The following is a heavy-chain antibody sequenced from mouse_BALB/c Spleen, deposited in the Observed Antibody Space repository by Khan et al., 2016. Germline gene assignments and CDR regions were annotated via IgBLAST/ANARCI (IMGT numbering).Heavy chain of an antibody. V-gene: IGHV1-87*01. J-gene: IGHJ3*01. D-gene: IGHD1-1*01. CDR2: IYPGDGDT. CDR3: ARGGSSYSSSAY. CDR1: GYTFTSYW. Sequence: QVQLQQSGAELARPGASVKLSCKASGYTFTSYWMQWVKQRPGQGLEWIGTIYPGDGDTRYTQKFKGKATLTADKSSSTAYMPLSSLASEDFAVYYCARGGSSYSSSAYWGQGTLVTVSA.